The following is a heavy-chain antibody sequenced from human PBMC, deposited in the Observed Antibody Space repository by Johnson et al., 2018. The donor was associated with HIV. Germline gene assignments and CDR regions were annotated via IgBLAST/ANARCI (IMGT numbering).Heavy chain of an antibody. V-gene: IGHV3-20*04. D-gene: IGHD3-10*01. CDR2: ISWDGGST. CDR3: ARAVGYSGSGSAFDI. J-gene: IGHJ3*02. CDR1: GFSFEDYG. Sequence: VQLVESGGGVVRPGGSLRLSCAASGFSFEDYGMNWVRQAPGKGLEWVSLISWDGGSTYYADSVKGRFTIYRDNSKNSLYLQMNSMRAEDTALYYCARAVGYSGSGSAFDIWGQGTMVTVSS.